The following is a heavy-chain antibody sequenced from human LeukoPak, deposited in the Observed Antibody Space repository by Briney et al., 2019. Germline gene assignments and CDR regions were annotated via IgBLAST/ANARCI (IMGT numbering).Heavy chain of an antibody. CDR3: ARQRGWHGYGAYEI. CDR1: GFTFSSYW. D-gene: IGHD6-19*01. Sequence: PGGSLRLSCAASGFTFSSYWMSWIRQAPGKGLEWVANINQDEREIYYADSVKGRFTISRDNAENSLFLQLNSLRAEDTAVYFCARQRGWHGYGAYEIWGQGTLVTVSS. CDR2: INQDEREI. V-gene: IGHV3-7*05. J-gene: IGHJ3*02.